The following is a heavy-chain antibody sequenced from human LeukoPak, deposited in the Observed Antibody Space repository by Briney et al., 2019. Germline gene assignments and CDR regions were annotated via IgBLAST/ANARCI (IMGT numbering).Heavy chain of an antibody. Sequence: SETLSLTCTVSGGAISTYYWSWIRQTPGMGLEWLGYIYYTGSTNYNPSLKSRVTISVDASKNQFSLKMSSMTAADTAVYYCARAQGYSSGWDFQHWGQGTLVTVSS. J-gene: IGHJ1*01. CDR2: IYYTGST. D-gene: IGHD6-19*01. V-gene: IGHV4-59*01. CDR1: GGAISTYY. CDR3: ARAQGYSSGWDFQH.